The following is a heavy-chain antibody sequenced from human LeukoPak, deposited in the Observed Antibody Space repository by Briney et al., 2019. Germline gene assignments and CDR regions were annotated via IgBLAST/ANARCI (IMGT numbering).Heavy chain of an antibody. Sequence: SETLSLTCTVSGGSISSSSYYWGWIRQPPGKGLEWIGSIYYSGSTYYNPSLKSRVTISVDTSKNQFSLKLSSVTAADTAVYYCARQPDYYDSSGSRDDYWGQGTLVTVSS. CDR2: IYYSGST. CDR1: GGSISSSSYY. CDR3: ARQPDYYDSSGSRDDY. J-gene: IGHJ4*02. D-gene: IGHD3-22*01. V-gene: IGHV4-39*01.